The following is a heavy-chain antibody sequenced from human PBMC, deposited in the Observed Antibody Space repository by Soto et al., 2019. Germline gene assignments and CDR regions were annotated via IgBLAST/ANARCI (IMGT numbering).Heavy chain of an antibody. CDR2: IMPVFPTP. D-gene: IGHD3-3*02. J-gene: IGHJ6*02. V-gene: IGHV1-69*12. Sequence: QVQLVQSGAEVKKPGSSVRVSCKTSGGTFRTSAISWVRQAPGQGLEWMGGIMPVFPTPDYAQKFQGRVTITADESTSTVYMELSSLRSEDTAVYDCARDKDRQQLGGNYYYILDVWGQGTTVTVSS. CDR1: GGTFRTSA. CDR3: ARDKDRQQLGGNYYYILDV.